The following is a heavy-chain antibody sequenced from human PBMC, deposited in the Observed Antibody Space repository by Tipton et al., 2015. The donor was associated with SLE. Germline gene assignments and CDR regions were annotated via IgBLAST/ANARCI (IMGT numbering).Heavy chain of an antibody. V-gene: IGHV3-30*03. J-gene: IGHJ6*02. CDR2: ISYDGSNK. D-gene: IGHD3-16*01. CDR1: GFTFSSYG. CDR3: ARDVGGKNGMDV. Sequence: SLRLSCAASGFTFSSYGMHWVRQAPGKGLEWVAVISYDGSNKYYADSVKGRFTISRDNSKNTLYLQMNSLRAEDTAVYYCARDVGGKNGMDVWGQGTTVTVSS.